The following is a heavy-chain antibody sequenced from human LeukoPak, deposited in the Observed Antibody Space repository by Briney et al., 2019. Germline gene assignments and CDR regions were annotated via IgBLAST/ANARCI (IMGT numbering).Heavy chain of an antibody. CDR2: ISYDGSNK. V-gene: IGHV3-30-3*01. CDR3: ARRESSSLAPLVDY. CDR1: GFTFSSYA. D-gene: IGHD6-6*01. Sequence: GRSLRLSCAASGFTFSSYAMHWVRQAPGKGLEWVAVISYDGSNKYYADSVKGRFTISRDNSKNTLYLQMNSLRAKDTAVYYCARRESSSLAPLVDYWGQGTLVTVSS. J-gene: IGHJ4*02.